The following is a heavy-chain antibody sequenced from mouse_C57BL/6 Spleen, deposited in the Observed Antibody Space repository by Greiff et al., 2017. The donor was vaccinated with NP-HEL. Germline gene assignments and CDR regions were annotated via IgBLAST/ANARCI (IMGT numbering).Heavy chain of an antibody. CDR1: GYTFTSYG. Sequence: VQLQQSGAELARPGASVKLSCKASGYTFTSYGISWVKQRTGQGLEWIGEIYPRSGNTYYNEKFKGKATLTADKSSITAYMELRSLTSEDSAVYVCARSGTTVVATDYWGQGTTLTVSS. CDR3: ARSGTTVVATDY. V-gene: IGHV1-81*01. J-gene: IGHJ2*01. D-gene: IGHD1-1*01. CDR2: IYPRSGNT.